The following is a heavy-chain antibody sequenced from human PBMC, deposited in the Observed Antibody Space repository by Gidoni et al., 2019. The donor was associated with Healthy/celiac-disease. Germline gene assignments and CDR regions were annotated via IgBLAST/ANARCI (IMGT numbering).Heavy chain of an antibody. Sequence: EVQLVESGGGLVQPGRSLRLSCTASGFTFGDYAMSWFRQAPGKGLEWVGFIRSKAYGGTTEYAASVKGRFTISRDDSKSIAYLQMNSLKTEDTAVYYCTRDGYGESSDYWGQGTLVTVSS. CDR2: IRSKAYGGTT. D-gene: IGHD4-17*01. CDR1: GFTFGDYA. V-gene: IGHV3-49*03. CDR3: TRDGYGESSDY. J-gene: IGHJ4*02.